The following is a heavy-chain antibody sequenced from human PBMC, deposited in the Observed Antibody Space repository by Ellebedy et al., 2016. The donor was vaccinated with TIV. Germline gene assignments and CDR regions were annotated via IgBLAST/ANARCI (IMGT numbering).Heavy chain of an antibody. D-gene: IGHD4-17*01. J-gene: IGHJ5*01. CDR3: ARRGAYGDYAVQVNPWPDS. V-gene: IGHV3-7*01. CDR1: GFSFRSYW. Sequence: GESLKISCVASGFSFRSYWMTWVRQAPGKGLEWVANIYQDGSERLYLDSVKGRFTVSRDNAKNSLYLQMNSLRAEDTAVYFCARRGAYGDYAVQVNPWPDSWGQGILVAVSP. CDR2: IYQDGSER.